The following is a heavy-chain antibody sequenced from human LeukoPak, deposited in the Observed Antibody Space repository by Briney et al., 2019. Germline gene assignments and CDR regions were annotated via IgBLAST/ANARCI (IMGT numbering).Heavy chain of an antibody. V-gene: IGHV4-34*01. Sequence: SETLSLTCAVYGGSFSGYYWSWIRLPPGKGLEWIGEINHSGSTNYNPSLKSRVTISVDTSKNQFSLKLSSVAAADTAVYYCARGKGGWFDPWGQGTLVTVSS. CDR2: INHSGST. CDR3: ARGKGGWFDP. D-gene: IGHD3-16*01. J-gene: IGHJ5*02. CDR1: GGSFSGYY.